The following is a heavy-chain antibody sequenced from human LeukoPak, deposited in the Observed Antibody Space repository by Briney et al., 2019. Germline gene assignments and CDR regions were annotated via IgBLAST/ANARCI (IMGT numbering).Heavy chain of an antibody. V-gene: IGHV4-39*07. CDR1: GGSIGSTGYY. CDR2: IYYTGGT. J-gene: IGHJ1*01. Sequence: SETLSLTCTVSGGSIGSTGYYWGWIRQPPGKGLEWIGSIYYTGGTYYNPSLKSRVTISVDTSKNQFSLKLSSVTAADTAVYYCASQYYYDSSGYYRHWGQGTLVTVSS. CDR3: ASQYYYDSSGYYRH. D-gene: IGHD3-22*01.